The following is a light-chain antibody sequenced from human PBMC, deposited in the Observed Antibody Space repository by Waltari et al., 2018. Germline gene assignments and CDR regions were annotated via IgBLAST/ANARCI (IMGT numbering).Light chain of an antibody. Sequence: DLQMTQSPPSLSASVGHRVTIPCRASQSISNNLNWYQQKAGKAPKLLIYAASSLQSGVPSRFSGSGSGTDFTLTILSLQPDDFATYYCQQSYSTPPRTFGQGTKVENK. J-gene: IGKJ1*01. CDR2: AAS. CDR1: QSISNN. CDR3: QQSYSTPPRT. V-gene: IGKV1-39*01.